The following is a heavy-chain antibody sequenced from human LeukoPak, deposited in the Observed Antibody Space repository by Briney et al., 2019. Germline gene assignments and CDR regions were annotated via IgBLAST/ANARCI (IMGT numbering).Heavy chain of an antibody. V-gene: IGHV3-30*04. Sequence: GGSLRLSCAASEFTFSNYAIHRVRQAPGKGLEWVTVISYDGSNTYYADSVKGRFTISRDNSNNTLYLQMNSLRAEDTAVYYCARGGSYSGNWFDPWGQGTLVTVSS. D-gene: IGHD1-26*01. CDR3: ARGGSYSGNWFDP. CDR1: EFTFSNYA. CDR2: ISYDGSNT. J-gene: IGHJ5*02.